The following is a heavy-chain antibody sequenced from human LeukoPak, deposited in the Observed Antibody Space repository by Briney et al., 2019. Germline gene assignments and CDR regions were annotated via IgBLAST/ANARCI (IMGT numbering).Heavy chain of an antibody. Sequence: PSETLSLTCTVSGGSISSYYWSWLRQPPGKGPEWIGYIYYSGSTNYNPSLKSRVTISVDTSKNQFSLKLSSVTAADTAVYYCATSARLNYYYGMDVWGQGTTVTVSS. CDR1: GGSISSYY. D-gene: IGHD6-6*01. CDR2: IYYSGST. J-gene: IGHJ6*02. CDR3: ATSARLNYYYGMDV. V-gene: IGHV4-59*08.